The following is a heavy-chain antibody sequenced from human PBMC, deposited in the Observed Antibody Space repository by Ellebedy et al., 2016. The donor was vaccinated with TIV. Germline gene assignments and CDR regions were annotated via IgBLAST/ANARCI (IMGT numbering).Heavy chain of an antibody. D-gene: IGHD3-10*01. V-gene: IGHV3-49*03. CDR3: TRFMVGAAGYFDL. J-gene: IGHJ4*03. CDR1: GFSFGDFA. Sequence: GESLKISXTTSGFSFGDFAVSWFRQAPGKGLEWVAYIRNKSHGEAKRYAASVRDRFTISRDDSKDIAYLQMSSLKTEDTAVYYCTRFMVGAAGYFDLWGQGTLVTVSS. CDR2: IRNKSHGEAK.